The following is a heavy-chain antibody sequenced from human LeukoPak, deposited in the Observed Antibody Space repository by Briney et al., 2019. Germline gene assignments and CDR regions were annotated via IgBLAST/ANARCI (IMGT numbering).Heavy chain of an antibody. V-gene: IGHV3-74*01. CDR1: GFTFSSYW. D-gene: IGHD1-26*01. CDR3: AKVYSGSYSLGY. Sequence: GGSLRLSCAASGFTFSSYWMRWVRQAPGKGLVWVSRINSDGSSTSYADSVKGRFTISRDNAKNTLYLQMNSLRAEDTAVYYCAKVYSGSYSLGYWGQGTLVTVSS. CDR2: INSDGSST. J-gene: IGHJ4*02.